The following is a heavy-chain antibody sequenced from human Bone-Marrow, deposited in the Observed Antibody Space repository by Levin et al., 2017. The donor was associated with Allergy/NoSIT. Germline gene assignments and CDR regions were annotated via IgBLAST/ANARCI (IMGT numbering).Heavy chain of an antibody. D-gene: IGHD2-15*01. CDR2: ISSKSSYS. CDR1: GFTFTTYS. Sequence: ESLKISCAASGFTFTTYSMHWVRQAPGKGLEWVSVISSKSSYSDYADSVKGRFTISRDNAKNSLYLQMTSLRAEDTAVYYCARQLIDATLAPYFDSWGQGTLVTVSS. V-gene: IGHV3-21*01. J-gene: IGHJ4*02. CDR3: ARQLIDATLAPYFDS.